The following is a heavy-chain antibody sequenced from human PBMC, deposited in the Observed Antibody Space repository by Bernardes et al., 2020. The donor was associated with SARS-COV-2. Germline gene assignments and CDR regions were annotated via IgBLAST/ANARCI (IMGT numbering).Heavy chain of an antibody. D-gene: IGHD2-15*01. CDR2: ISGSAINT. V-gene: IGHV3-23*01. J-gene: IGHJ4*02. Sequence: GGSLRLSCAVSGFTFSSYAMSWVRQAPGKGLEWVSSISGSAINTYYAESAKGRFTISRDNSKNTLYLQMSSLSAEDTAIYYCARDCSGGSCSSREGYYFDLWGQGTVVTVSS. CDR1: GFTFSSYA. CDR3: ARDCSGGSCSSREGYYFDL.